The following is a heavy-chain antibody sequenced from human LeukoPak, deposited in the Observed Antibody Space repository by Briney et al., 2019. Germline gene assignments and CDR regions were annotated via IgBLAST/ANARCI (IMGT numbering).Heavy chain of an antibody. CDR3: ARVMTTVVTHDAFDI. CDR2: ISSSSSYI. J-gene: IGHJ3*02. D-gene: IGHD4-23*01. V-gene: IGHV3-21*01. Sequence: PGGSLRLSCAASGFTFSSYSMNWVRQAPGKGLEWVSSISSSSSYIYYADSVKGRFTISRDNAKNSLYLQMNSLRAEDTAVYYCARVMTTVVTHDAFDIWGQGTMVTVSS. CDR1: GFTFSSYS.